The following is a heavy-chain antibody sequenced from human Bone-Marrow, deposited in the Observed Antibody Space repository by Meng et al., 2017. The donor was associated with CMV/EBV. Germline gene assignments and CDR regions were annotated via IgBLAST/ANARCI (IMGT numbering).Heavy chain of an antibody. CDR3: ARDSTIGGVKGYYYGMDV. J-gene: IGHJ6*02. CDR1: GFTFSSYS. V-gene: IGHV3-21*01. D-gene: IGHD3-16*01. CDR2: ISSSSSYI. Sequence: GGSLRLSCAASGFTFSSYSMNWVRQAPGKGLEWVSSISSSSSYIYYADSVKGRFTISRDNAKNSLYLQMNSLRAEDTAVYYCARDSTIGGVKGYYYGMDVWGQGTTVTVSS.